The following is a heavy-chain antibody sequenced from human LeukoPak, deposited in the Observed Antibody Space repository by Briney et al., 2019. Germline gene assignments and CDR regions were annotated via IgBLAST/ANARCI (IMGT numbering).Heavy chain of an antibody. V-gene: IGHV3-21*01. Sequence: GGSLRLSCAASGFTFSQYSMNWVRRAPGKGLEWVSSISSSGTYIYYADSVKGRFTIFRDNARNSLFLQMNSLRVEDTAVYYCARVGGRSGYGDYVLIDYWGQGTLVTVSS. CDR3: ARVGGRSGYGDYVLIDY. J-gene: IGHJ4*02. CDR2: ISSSGTYI. D-gene: IGHD4-17*01. CDR1: GFTFSQYS.